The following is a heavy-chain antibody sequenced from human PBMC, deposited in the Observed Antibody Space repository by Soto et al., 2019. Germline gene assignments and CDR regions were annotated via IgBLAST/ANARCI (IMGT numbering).Heavy chain of an antibody. V-gene: IGHV1-46*03. CDR3: ASSVVVVAATFDY. CDR1: GYTFTSYY. D-gene: IGHD2-15*01. CDR2: INPSGGST. Sequence: GASVMVSCEASGYTFTSYYMHCGRQAPGQGLEWMGIINPSGGSTSYAQKFQGRVTMTRDTSTSTVYMELSSLRSEDTAVYYCASSVVVVAATFDYWGQGTLVTVSS. J-gene: IGHJ4*02.